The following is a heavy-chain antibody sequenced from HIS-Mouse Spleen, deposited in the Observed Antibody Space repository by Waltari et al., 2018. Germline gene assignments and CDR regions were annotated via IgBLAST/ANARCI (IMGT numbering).Heavy chain of an antibody. CDR3: ATSWIFYDY. CDR2: ISGSGGST. Sequence: EVQLLESGGGLVQPGGSLRLSCAASGFTLSSCAMGWVRQALGKGLEWVSAISGSGGSTYYADSVKGRFTISRDNSKNTLYLQMNSLRAEDTAVYYCATSWIFYDYWGQGTLVTVSS. V-gene: IGHV3-23*01. J-gene: IGHJ4*02. D-gene: IGHD2-8*01. CDR1: GFTLSSCA.